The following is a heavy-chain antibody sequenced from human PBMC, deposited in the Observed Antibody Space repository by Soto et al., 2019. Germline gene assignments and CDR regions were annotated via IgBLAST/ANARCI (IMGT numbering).Heavy chain of an antibody. CDR3: ARAGYDFWSGYPHPTYYYGMDV. J-gene: IGHJ6*02. D-gene: IGHD3-3*01. Sequence: ASVKVSGKASGGSFSSFAFSWVRQAPGQGLEWMGGIIPMFGSANYAQEFLGRVTFTADESTSTAYMELSSLRSEDTAVYYCARAGYDFWSGYPHPTYYYGMDVWGQGTTVTVS. CDR2: IIPMFGSA. V-gene: IGHV1-69*13. CDR1: GGSFSSFA.